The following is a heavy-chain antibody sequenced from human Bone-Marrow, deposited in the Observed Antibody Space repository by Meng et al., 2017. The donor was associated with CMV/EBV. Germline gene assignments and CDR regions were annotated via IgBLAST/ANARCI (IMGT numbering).Heavy chain of an antibody. V-gene: IGHV1-46*01. Sequence: ASVKVSCKASGYTFTSYYIHWVRQAPGQGLEWMGIINPSGGSTSYAQKFQGRVTMTRDTSTSTVYMELSSLRSEDTAVYYCARDQKQWLVTGFYGMDVWSQGTTVTVSS. CDR1: GYTFTSYY. CDR3: ARDQKQWLVTGFYGMDV. J-gene: IGHJ6*02. CDR2: INPSGGST. D-gene: IGHD6-19*01.